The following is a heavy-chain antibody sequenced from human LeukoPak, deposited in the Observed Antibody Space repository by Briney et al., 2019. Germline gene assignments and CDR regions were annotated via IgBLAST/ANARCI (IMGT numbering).Heavy chain of an antibody. Sequence: GGSLRLSCVASGFTVKTNSMSWVRQAPGKGLEWVSVIYTGGSTYYADSVNGRFTISRDNSKNTLYLQMTSLTAEDTAVHYCASAREYCISSECYDYFQHWGQGTLVSVSS. CDR3: ASAREYCISSECYDYFQH. CDR2: IYTGGST. V-gene: IGHV3-53*01. J-gene: IGHJ1*01. CDR1: GFTVKTNS. D-gene: IGHD2-2*01.